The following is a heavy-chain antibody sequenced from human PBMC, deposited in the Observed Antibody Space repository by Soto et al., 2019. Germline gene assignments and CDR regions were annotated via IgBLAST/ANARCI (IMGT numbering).Heavy chain of an antibody. Sequence: QVQLVQSGAEVKKPGSSVKVSCKASGGTFSSYAISWVRQAPGQGLEWMGGIIPIFGTANYAQKLQGRVTITADESTSTAYMERSSLRSEDTAVYYCAMGLYCSAGSCYGWFAPWGQGTLVTVSS. D-gene: IGHD2-15*01. CDR1: GGTFSSYA. CDR3: AMGLYCSAGSCYGWFAP. V-gene: IGHV1-69*01. J-gene: IGHJ5*02. CDR2: IIPIFGTA.